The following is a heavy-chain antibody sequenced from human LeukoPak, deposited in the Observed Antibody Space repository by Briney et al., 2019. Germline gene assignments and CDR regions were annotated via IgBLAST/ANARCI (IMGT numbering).Heavy chain of an antibody. CDR2: INPNSGGT. CDR3: ARLHYYDSSGYLAGGFDY. CDR1: GYTFTGYY. Sequence: ASVKVSCKASGYTFTGYYMHWVRQAPGQGLEWMGWINPNSGGTNYAQKFQGRVTMTRDTSISTAYMELSRLRSDDTAVYYCARLHYYDSSGYLAGGFDYWGQGTLVTVSS. J-gene: IGHJ4*02. V-gene: IGHV1-2*02. D-gene: IGHD3-22*01.